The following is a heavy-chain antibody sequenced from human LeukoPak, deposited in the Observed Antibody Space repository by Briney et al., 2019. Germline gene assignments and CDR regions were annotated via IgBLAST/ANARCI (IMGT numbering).Heavy chain of an antibody. V-gene: IGHV3-7*01. CDR3: ARGAYCGADCYPNYFDY. Sequence: GGSLRLSCAASGFTFSSSWMSWVRQAPGKGLEWVANIQQDGREKYSVDSVKGRFTISRDNAKNSLYLQMNSLRAEDTAVYYCARGAYCGADCYPNYFDYWGQGALVTVSS. CDR1: GFTFSSSW. J-gene: IGHJ4*02. CDR2: IQQDGREK. D-gene: IGHD2-21*02.